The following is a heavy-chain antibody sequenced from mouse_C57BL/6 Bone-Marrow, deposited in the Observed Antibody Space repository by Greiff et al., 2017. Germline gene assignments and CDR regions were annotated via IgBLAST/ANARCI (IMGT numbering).Heavy chain of an antibody. CDR3: AREDYDDY. V-gene: IGHV1-19*01. CDR1: GYTFTDYY. J-gene: IGHJ2*01. D-gene: IGHD2-4*01. CDR2: INPYNGGT. Sequence: VHVKQSGPVLVKPGASVKMSCKASGYTFTDYYMNWVKQSHGKSLEWIGVINPYNGGTSYNQKFKGKATLTVDKSSSTAYMELNSLTSEDSAVYYCAREDYDDYWGQGTTLTVSS.